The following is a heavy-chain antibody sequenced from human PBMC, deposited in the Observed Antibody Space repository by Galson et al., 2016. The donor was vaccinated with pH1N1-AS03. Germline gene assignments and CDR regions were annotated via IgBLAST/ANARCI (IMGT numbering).Heavy chain of an antibody. CDR3: AKSGSSSCYGRSDY. J-gene: IGHJ4*02. Sequence: SLRLSCAASGFTFSGYAMSWVRQAPGKGLEWVSVISGSGTSTFYADSVKGRFTISRDNSKHTLILQMDSLRADDTAVYYCAKSGSSSCYGRSDYWGQGTLVTVSS. V-gene: IGHV3-23*01. CDR1: GFTFSGYA. D-gene: IGHD2-2*01. CDR2: ISGSGTST.